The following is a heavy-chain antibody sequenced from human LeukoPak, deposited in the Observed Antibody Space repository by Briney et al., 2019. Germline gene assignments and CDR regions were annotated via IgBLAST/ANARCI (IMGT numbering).Heavy chain of an antibody. CDR1: GFTFSTYN. V-gene: IGHV3-21*01. J-gene: IGHJ4*02. D-gene: IGHD3-22*01. CDR2: ISGSSSYI. CDR3: AIGDDTVRAGY. Sequence: GGSLRLSCAASGFTFSTYNMNWVRQAPGKGLEWVSSISGSSSYIYYADSVKGRFTISRDNAKNSLYLQMNSLRAEDTAVYYCAIGDDTVRAGYWGQGTLVTVSS.